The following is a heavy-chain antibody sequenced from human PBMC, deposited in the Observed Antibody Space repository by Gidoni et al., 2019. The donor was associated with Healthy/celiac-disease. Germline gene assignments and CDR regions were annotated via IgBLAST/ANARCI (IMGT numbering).Heavy chain of an antibody. CDR2: INTNSGGT. CDR1: GYTFTGYY. Sequence: QVQLVQSGAEVKKPGASVKVSCKASGYTFTGYYMHWVRQAPGQGLEWMGWINTNSGGTNYAQKFQGWVTMTRDTSISTAYMELSRLRSDDTAVYYCARGGRPLHLGDPNSGSPQRFQNYYYGMDVWGQGTTVTVSS. J-gene: IGHJ6*02. CDR3: ARGGRPLHLGDPNSGSPQRFQNYYYGMDV. D-gene: IGHD1-26*01. V-gene: IGHV1-2*04.